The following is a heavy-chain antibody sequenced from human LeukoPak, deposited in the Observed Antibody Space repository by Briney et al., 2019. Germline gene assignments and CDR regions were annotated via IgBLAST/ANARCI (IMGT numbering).Heavy chain of an antibody. V-gene: IGHV3-15*01. CDR2: IKSKTDGGTT. Sequence: GGSLRLSCAASGFTFSNAWMSWVRQAPGKGLEWVGRIKSKTDGGTTDYAAPVKGRFTISRDDSKNTLYLQMNSLKTEDTAVYYCTTYDDYVWGSYRYPFDYWGLGTLVTVSS. CDR3: TTYDDYVWGSYRYPFDY. J-gene: IGHJ4*02. CDR1: GFTFSNAW. D-gene: IGHD3-16*02.